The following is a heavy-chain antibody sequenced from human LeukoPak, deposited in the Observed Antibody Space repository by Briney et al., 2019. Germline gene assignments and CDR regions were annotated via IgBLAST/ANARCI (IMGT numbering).Heavy chain of an antibody. D-gene: IGHD3-3*01. CDR1: GYTFTSYD. V-gene: IGHV1-8*01. CDR3: ARSPPVPTIFGVVGYYYYMDV. Sequence: ASVRVSCTASGYTFTSYDINWVRQAPGQGLERMGWMNPNSGNTGYAQKFQGRVTMTRNTSISTAYMELSSLRSEDTAVYYCARSPPVPTIFGVVGYYYYMDVWGKGTTVTVSS. CDR2: MNPNSGNT. J-gene: IGHJ6*03.